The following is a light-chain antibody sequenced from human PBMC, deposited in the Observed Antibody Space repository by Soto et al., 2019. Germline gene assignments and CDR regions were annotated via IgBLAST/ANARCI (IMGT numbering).Light chain of an antibody. J-gene: IGKJ1*01. CDR2: KAS. CDR3: QVYNIYLWT. Sequence: DIKVNQSPSTLSATIRARVTITCRASQSITSWLAWYQQKPGEAHKLLIHKASSLESGVPSRFSGSGSGTELTLTISSLQPDDFETYDGQVYNIYLWTFGQGSMV. CDR1: QSITSW. V-gene: IGKV1-5*03.